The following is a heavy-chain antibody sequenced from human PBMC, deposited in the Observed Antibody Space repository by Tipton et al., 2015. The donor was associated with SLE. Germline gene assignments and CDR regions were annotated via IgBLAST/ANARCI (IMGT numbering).Heavy chain of an antibody. D-gene: IGHD3-10*01. CDR2: ISSSGSTI. CDR3: AKDIPMVQGVFSYYFDY. CDR1: GFTFSSYE. J-gene: IGHJ4*02. V-gene: IGHV3-48*03. Sequence: SLRLSCAASGFTFSSYEMNWVRQAPGKGLEWVSYISSSGSTIYYADSVKGRFTISRDNAKNSLYLQMNSLRAEDTALYYCAKDIPMVQGVFSYYFDYWGQGTLVTVSS.